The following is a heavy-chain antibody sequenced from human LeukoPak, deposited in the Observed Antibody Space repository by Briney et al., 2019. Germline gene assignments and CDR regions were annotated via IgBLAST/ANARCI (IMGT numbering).Heavy chain of an antibody. J-gene: IGHJ3*02. D-gene: IGHD6-13*01. V-gene: IGHV3-11*01. CDR2: ISSSGSTI. Sequence: GGSLRLSCAASGFTLSTYWMSWVRQAPGKGLEWVSYISSSGSTIYHADSVKGRLTISRDNAKNSLYLQMNSLGAEDTAVYYCARAQYSSSWYGAFDIWGQGTMVTVSS. CDR1: GFTLSTYW. CDR3: ARAQYSSSWYGAFDI.